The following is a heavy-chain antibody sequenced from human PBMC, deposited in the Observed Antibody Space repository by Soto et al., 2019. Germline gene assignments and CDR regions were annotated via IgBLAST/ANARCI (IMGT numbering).Heavy chain of an antibody. CDR2: ISSSSSTI. CDR3: ARGSYGPHRDYYYGMDV. V-gene: IGHV3-48*02. J-gene: IGHJ6*02. D-gene: IGHD5-18*01. CDR1: GFTFSSYS. Sequence: GGSLRLSCAASGFTFSSYSMNWVRQAPGKGLEWVSYISSSSSTIYYADSVKGRFTISRDNAKNSLYLQMNSLRDEDTAVYYCARGSYGPHRDYYYGMDVWGQGTTVTVSS.